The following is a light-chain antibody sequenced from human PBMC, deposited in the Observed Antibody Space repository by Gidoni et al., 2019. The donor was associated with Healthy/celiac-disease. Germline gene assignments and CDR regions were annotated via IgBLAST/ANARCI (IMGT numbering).Light chain of an antibody. V-gene: IGKV3-15*01. CDR3: QQYNKWPRTWT. CDR2: GAS. J-gene: IGKJ1*01. Sequence: DIVMTQSPATLSVSPWERATLSCRASQSVSSHLAWYQQKPGQAPRLLIDGASTRATGIPARFSGSGSGTEFALTISSLQSEDCAVYYCQQYNKWPRTWTFGQGTKVEIK. CDR1: QSVSSH.